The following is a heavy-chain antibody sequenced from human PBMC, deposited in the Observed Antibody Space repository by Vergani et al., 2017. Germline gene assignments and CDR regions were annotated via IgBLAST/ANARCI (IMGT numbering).Heavy chain of an antibody. CDR3: TTAWGLYYLHGEYFQY. CDR2: ISSGGGDI. J-gene: IGHJ1*01. D-gene: IGHD3-10*01. Sequence: EVQLLESGGGLVQPGGSRRLSCAGAGFTFDTCTMAYVRPAPGKGLEWVATISSGGGDIFYADSVKGRFTISRDNSKNTLFLQMNSLKDEDTAVYYCTTAWGLYYLHGEYFQYWGRGTLVSVSS. CDR1: GFTFDTCT. V-gene: IGHV3-23*01.